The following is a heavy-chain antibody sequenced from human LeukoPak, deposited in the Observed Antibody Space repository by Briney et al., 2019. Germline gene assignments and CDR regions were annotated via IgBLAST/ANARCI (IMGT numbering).Heavy chain of an antibody. CDR1: GFNFRNYW. J-gene: IGHJ4*02. CDR2: ISGDGSSR. V-gene: IGHV3-74*01. CDR3: AREGLDRGYFDY. D-gene: IGHD1-14*01. Sequence: GGSLRLSCATSGFNFRNYWMHWVRQAPGEGLVWVSRISGDGSSRSYADSVQGRFTTSRDNAKNTLYLQMNSLRAEDTAVYYCAREGLDRGYFDYWGQGTLVTVSS.